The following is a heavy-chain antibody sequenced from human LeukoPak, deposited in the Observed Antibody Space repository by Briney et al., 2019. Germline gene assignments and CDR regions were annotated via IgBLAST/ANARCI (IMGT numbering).Heavy chain of an antibody. CDR3: SRDSPDLNYYDSSGYSRSLDS. V-gene: IGHV3-21*01. CDR1: GFTFSSYS. CDR2: ISSTSSYI. D-gene: IGHD3-22*01. J-gene: IGHJ4*02. Sequence: GGSLRLSCAASGFTFSSYSMNWVRQAPGKGLEWVSSISSTSSYIYYADSLKGRFTISRDNAKNSLYLQMNSLRAEDTAVYYCSRDSPDLNYYDSSGYSRSLDSWGQGTLVTVSS.